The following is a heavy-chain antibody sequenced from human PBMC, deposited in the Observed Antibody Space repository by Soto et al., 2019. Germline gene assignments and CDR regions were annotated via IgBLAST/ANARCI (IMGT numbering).Heavy chain of an antibody. J-gene: IGHJ6*02. D-gene: IGHD2-2*01. CDR2: IKQDGSEK. V-gene: IGHV3-7*03. CDR3: ARDVWVVVPAAIPGPADYYYYGMDV. Sequence: XGSLGISCAASGFTFSSYWMSWVRQAPGKGLEWVANIKQDGSEKYYVDSVKGRFTISRDNAKNSLYLQMNSLRAEDTAVYYCARDVWVVVPAAIPGPADYYYYGMDVWGQGTTVTVSS. CDR1: GFTFSSYW.